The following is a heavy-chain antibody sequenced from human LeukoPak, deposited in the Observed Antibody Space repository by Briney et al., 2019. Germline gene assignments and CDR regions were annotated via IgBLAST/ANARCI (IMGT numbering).Heavy chain of an antibody. V-gene: IGHV1-69*05. Sequence: SVKVSCKASGATFTSYAISWVRQAPGQGLEWMGRIIPIFGTANYAQKFQGRVTITTDESTSTAYMELSSLRSEDTAVYYCARDLYDSSCVTLLPDYWGQGTLVTVSS. D-gene: IGHD3-22*01. CDR1: GATFTSYA. J-gene: IGHJ4*02. CDR3: ARDLYDSSCVTLLPDY. CDR2: IIPIFGTA.